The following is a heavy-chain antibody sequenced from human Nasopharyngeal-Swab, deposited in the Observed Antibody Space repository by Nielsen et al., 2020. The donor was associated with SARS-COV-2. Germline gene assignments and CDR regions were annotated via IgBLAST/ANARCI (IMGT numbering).Heavy chain of an antibody. Sequence: GSLRLSCTVSGGSISSYYWGWIRQPPGKGLEWIGYIYYSGSTNYNPSLKSRVTISVDTSKNQFSLKLSSVTAADTAVYYCARELRIGNFDYWGQGTLVTVSS. CDR3: ARELRIGNFDY. D-gene: IGHD2-15*01. V-gene: IGHV4-59*01. CDR2: IYYSGST. CDR1: GGSISSYY. J-gene: IGHJ4*02.